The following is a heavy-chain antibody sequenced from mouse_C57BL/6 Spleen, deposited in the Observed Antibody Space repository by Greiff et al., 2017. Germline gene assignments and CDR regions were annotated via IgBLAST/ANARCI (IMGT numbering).Heavy chain of an antibody. D-gene: IGHD2-2*01. Sequence: QVQLQQSGAELVKPGASVKISCKASGYAFSSYWMNWVKQRPGKGLEWIGQIYPGDGDTNYNGKFKGKATLTADKSSSTAYMQLSSLTSEDSAVYFCARWGYGYDEGACWGQGTLVTVSA. CDR1: GYAFSSYW. CDR3: ARWGYGYDEGAC. V-gene: IGHV1-80*01. J-gene: IGHJ3*01. CDR2: IYPGDGDT.